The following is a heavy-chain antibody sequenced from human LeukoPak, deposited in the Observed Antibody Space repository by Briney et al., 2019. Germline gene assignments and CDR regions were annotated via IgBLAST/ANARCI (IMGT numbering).Heavy chain of an antibody. CDR1: GYTFTSYD. V-gene: IGHV1-8*01. J-gene: IGHJ6*02. D-gene: IGHD3-10*01. CDR3: ATKVRGNYYYYGMDV. CDR2: MNPNSGNT. Sequence: ASVKVSCKASGYTFTSYDINWVRQATGQGLEWMGWMNPNSGNTGYAQKFQGRVTMTRDTSTSTVYMELSSLRSEDTAVYYCATKVRGNYYYYGMDVWGQGTTVTVFS.